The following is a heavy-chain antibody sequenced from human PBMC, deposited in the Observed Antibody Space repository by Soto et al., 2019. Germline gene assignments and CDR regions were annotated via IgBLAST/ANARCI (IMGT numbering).Heavy chain of an antibody. CDR3: ARISPVTQPGY. V-gene: IGHV3-7*04. Sequence: EVQLVESGGGLVQPGGSLRLSCAASGLTFSAYWLSWVRQAPGKGLEWVANIKHDGSEKYYVDSVKGRFTISRDNAKNSLYLQMHSLRAEDTAVYYCARISPVTQPGYWGQGTLVTVSS. J-gene: IGHJ4*02. CDR1: GLTFSAYW. D-gene: IGHD3-10*01. CDR2: IKHDGSEK.